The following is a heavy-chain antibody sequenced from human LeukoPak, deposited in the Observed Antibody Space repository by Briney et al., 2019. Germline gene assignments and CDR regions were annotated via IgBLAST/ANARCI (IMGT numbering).Heavy chain of an antibody. CDR2: INPNSGGT. J-gene: IGHJ6*03. V-gene: IGHV1-2*02. CDR3: ARGDKDYYYYMDV. Sequence: ASVEVSCKASGYTFTGYYMHWVRQAPGQGLEWMGWINPNSGGTNYAQKFQGRVTMTRDTSISTAYMELSRLRSDDTAVYYCARGDKDYYYYMDVWGKGTTVTISS. D-gene: IGHD3-16*01. CDR1: GYTFTGYY.